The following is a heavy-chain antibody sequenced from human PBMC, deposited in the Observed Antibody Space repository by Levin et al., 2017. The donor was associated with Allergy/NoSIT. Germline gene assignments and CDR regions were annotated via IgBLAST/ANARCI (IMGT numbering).Heavy chain of an antibody. CDR3: TRAYQLPILIYFDY. J-gene: IGHJ4*02. CDR1: GFTFGDYA. V-gene: IGHV3-49*03. D-gene: IGHD2-2*01. Sequence: PGGSLRLSCTASGFTFGDYAMSWFRQAPGKGLEWVGFIRSKAYGGTTEYAASVKGRFTISRDDSKSIAYLQMNSLKTEDTAVYYCTRAYQLPILIYFDYWGQGTLVTVSS. CDR2: IRSKAYGGTT.